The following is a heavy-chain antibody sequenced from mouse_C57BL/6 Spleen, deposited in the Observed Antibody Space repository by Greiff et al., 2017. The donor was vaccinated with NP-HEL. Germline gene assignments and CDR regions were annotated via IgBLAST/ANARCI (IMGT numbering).Heavy chain of an antibody. D-gene: IGHD2-4*01. Sequence: QVQLKESGAELAKPGASVKLSCKASGYTFTSYWMHWVKQRPGQGLEWIGYINPSSGYTKYNQKFKDKATLTADKSSSTAYMQLSSLTYEDSAVYYCARFDYDGGDAMDYWGQGTSVTVSS. CDR3: ARFDYDGGDAMDY. V-gene: IGHV1-7*01. CDR2: INPSSGYT. CDR1: GYTFTSYW. J-gene: IGHJ4*01.